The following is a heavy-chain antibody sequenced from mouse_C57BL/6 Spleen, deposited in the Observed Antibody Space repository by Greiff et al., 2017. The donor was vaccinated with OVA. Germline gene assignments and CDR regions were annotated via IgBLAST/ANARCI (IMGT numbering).Heavy chain of an antibody. CDR2: ISSGSSTI. CDR3: ATSYYGSSSCDY. D-gene: IGHD1-1*01. V-gene: IGHV5-17*01. CDR1: GFTFSDYG. J-gene: IGHJ2*01. Sequence: DVHLVESGGGLVKPGGSLKLSCAASGFTFSDYGMHWVRQAPEKGLEWVAYISSGSSTIYYADTVKGRFTISRDNAKNTLFLQMTSLRSEDTAMYYCATSYYGSSSCDYWGQGTTLTVSS.